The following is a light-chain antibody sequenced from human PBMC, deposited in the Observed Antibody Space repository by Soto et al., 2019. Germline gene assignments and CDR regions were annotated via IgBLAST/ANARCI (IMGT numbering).Light chain of an antibody. Sequence: QSPLTQTSSVSDSPGQSITISCTGTISDVGGSNFVSWYQQHPGKPPKLIIYDVANRPSGVSNRFSGSKSGSTASLIISRLQTEDEADYYCVSYTSSTTYVFGTGTKVTV. CDR3: VSYTSSTTYV. J-gene: IGLJ1*01. CDR2: DVA. V-gene: IGLV2-14*03. CDR1: ISDVGGSNF.